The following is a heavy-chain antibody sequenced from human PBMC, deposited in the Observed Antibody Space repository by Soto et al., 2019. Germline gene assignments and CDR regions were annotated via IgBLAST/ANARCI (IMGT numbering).Heavy chain of an antibody. V-gene: IGHV3-23*01. CDR1: GFTFSSYA. Sequence: GGSLRLSCAASGFTFSSYAMSWVRQAPGKGLEWVSAISGSGGSTYYADSVKGRFTISRDNSKNTLYLQMNSLRAEDTAVYYCAKAYYPLYYYGMDVWGQGTTVTVSS. CDR2: ISGSGGST. D-gene: IGHD3-10*01. J-gene: IGHJ6*02. CDR3: AKAYYPLYYYGMDV.